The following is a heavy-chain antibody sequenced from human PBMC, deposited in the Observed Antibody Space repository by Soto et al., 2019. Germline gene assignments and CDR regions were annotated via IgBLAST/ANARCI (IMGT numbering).Heavy chain of an antibody. D-gene: IGHD2-15*01. CDR1: GYTFTSYG. CDR2: ISAYNGNT. V-gene: IGHV1-18*04. Sequence: GSVKVSCKASGYTFTSYGISWVRQAPGQGLEWMGWISAYNGNTNYAQKLQGRVTMTTDTSTSTAYMELRSLRSDDTAVYYCARDRVDCSGGSCYSYYYYGMDVWGQGTTVTVSS. CDR3: ARDRVDCSGGSCYSYYYYGMDV. J-gene: IGHJ6*02.